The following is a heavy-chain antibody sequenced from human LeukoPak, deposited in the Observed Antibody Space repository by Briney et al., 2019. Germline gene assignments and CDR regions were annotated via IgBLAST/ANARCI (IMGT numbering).Heavy chain of an antibody. V-gene: IGHV3-11*03. CDR2: ITSSTSYT. D-gene: IGHD3-10*01. Sequence: GGSLRLSCAASGFTFSDYYMSWIRQAPGKGLEWVAYITSSTSYTNYADSVKGRFTISRDNVKNSLYLQMNSLRAEDTAVFYGGRFTGSYSLDSGGQGTLVTVSS. CDR1: GFTFSDYY. CDR3: GRFTGSYSLDS. J-gene: IGHJ4*02.